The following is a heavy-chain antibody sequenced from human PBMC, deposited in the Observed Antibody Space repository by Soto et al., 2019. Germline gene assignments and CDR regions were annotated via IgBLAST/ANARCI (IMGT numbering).Heavy chain of an antibody. CDR3: VKFPVITASYYYQDMDV. D-gene: IGHD4-4*01. V-gene: IGHV3-23*01. Sequence: EAQLLESGGGLVQPGGSLRLSCAASGFTFSTYPMNWVRQAPGKGLEWVSGISGSGISTFYVDTVKGRFTISRDNSKNTVFLQINSLRAEDTAIYYCVKFPVITASYYYQDMDVWGQGTTVTVSS. J-gene: IGHJ6*03. CDR1: GFTFSTYP. CDR2: ISGSGIST.